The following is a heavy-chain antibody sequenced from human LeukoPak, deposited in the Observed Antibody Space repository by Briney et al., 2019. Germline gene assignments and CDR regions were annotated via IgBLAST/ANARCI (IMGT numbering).Heavy chain of an antibody. D-gene: IGHD2-2*01. Sequence: GGSLRLSCAASGFTFSSYDMHWVRQATGKGLEWVSAIGTAGDTYYPGSVKGRFTIYRENAKNSLYLQMNSLRAGDTAVYYCARQTRYCSSTSCYSVAFDIWGQGTMVTVSS. CDR1: GFTFSSYD. CDR2: IGTAGDT. V-gene: IGHV3-13*01. J-gene: IGHJ3*02. CDR3: ARQTRYCSSTSCYSVAFDI.